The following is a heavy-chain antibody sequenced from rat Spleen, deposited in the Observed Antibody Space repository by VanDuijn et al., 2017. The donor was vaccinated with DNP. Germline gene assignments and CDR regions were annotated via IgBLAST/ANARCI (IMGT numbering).Heavy chain of an antibody. V-gene: IGHV4-2*01. CDR2: INKDSNTI. CDR3: TRAYYGYNYALDA. D-gene: IGHD1-9*01. Sequence: EVKLVESGGGLVKPGRSLKLSCAASGFNFNDFWMGWVRQAPGKGLEWIGEINKDSNTINYTPSLKDKFTISRDNAQNTLYLQMSKLGSEDTAIYYCTRAYYGYNYALDAWGQGTSVTVSS. J-gene: IGHJ4*01. CDR1: GFNFNDFW.